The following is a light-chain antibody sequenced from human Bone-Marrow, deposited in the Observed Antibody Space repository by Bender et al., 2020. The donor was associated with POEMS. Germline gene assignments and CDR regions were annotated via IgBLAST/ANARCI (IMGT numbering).Light chain of an antibody. CDR1: SSNIGAHA. CDR3: AVWDDSLNGWV. J-gene: IGLJ3*02. V-gene: IGLV1-44*01. CDR2: SSH. Sequence: QSVLTQPPSASGTPGQRVTISCSGVSSNIGAHAANWYQHLPGTAPKLLIYSSHRRPSEVPDRFSGSRSGTSASLAISGLQSEDEADYYCAVWDDSLNGWVFGGGTKLTVL.